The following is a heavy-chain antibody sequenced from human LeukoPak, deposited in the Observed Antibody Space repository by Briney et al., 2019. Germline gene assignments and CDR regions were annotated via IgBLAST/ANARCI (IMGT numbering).Heavy chain of an antibody. CDR2: TLYRSKWYN. Sequence: SQTLSLTCAISGDSVSSNNAAWNWIRQSPSRGLEWLGRTLYRSKWYNDYAVSVKGRITISPDTSKNQFSLQLNSVTPEDTAVYYCAREGTMVRGVMNHSDYWGQGTLVTVSS. D-gene: IGHD3-10*01. CDR3: AREGTMVRGVMNHSDY. CDR1: GDSVSSNNAA. V-gene: IGHV6-1*01. J-gene: IGHJ4*02.